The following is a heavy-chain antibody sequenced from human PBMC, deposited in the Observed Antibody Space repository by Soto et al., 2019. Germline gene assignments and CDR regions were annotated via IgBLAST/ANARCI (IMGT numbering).Heavy chain of an antibody. J-gene: IGHJ4*02. CDR3: ARGGWRHIDY. Sequence: SETLSLTCTVSGGSISTYYWSWIRQPPGKGLEWIGYFYYSGSTNYNPSLKSRVTISVDTSKNQFSLKPSSVTAADTAVYYCARGGWRHIDYWGQGTLVTVSS. CDR1: GGSISTYY. CDR2: FYYSGST. V-gene: IGHV4-59*08. D-gene: IGHD3-3*01.